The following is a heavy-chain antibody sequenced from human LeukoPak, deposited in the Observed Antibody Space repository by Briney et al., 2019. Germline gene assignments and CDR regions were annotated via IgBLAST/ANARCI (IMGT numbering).Heavy chain of an antibody. CDR1: GGSFSGYY. V-gene: IGHV4-34*01. Sequence: SETLSLTCAVYGGSFSGYYWSWIRQPPGKGLEWIGEINHSGSTNYNPSLKSRVTISVDTSKNQFSLKLSSVTAADTAVYYCARPNVPLYYYGSGSYFRYWGQGTLVTVSS. CDR2: INHSGST. D-gene: IGHD3-10*01. J-gene: IGHJ4*02. CDR3: ARPNVPLYYYGSGSYFRY.